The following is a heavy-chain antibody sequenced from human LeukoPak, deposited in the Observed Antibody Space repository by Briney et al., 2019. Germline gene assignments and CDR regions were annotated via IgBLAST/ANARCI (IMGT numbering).Heavy chain of an antibody. CDR3: ARDKVSYYYDSSGLDAFDI. Sequence: SETLSLTCTVSGGSVSSGSYYWSWIRQPPGQGLEWIGYIYYSGSTNYNPSLKSRVTISVDTSKNQFSLKLSSVTAADTAVYYCARDKVSYYYDSSGLDAFDIWGQGTMVTVSS. J-gene: IGHJ3*02. CDR2: IYYSGST. D-gene: IGHD3-22*01. V-gene: IGHV4-61*01. CDR1: GGSVSSGSYY.